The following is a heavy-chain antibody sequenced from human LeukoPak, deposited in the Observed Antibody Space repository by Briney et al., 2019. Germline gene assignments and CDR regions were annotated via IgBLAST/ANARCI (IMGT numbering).Heavy chain of an antibody. CDR3: DSRKVPNGDHEKWFDP. CDR1: GDSISTNRYY. CDR2: LFNGETT. J-gene: IGHJ5*02. D-gene: IGHD4-17*01. Sequence: ASETLSLTCTVSGDSISTNRYYWGWIRQPPGKGLEWIGSLFNGETTYYNPSLKSRVTMSVDPSRSQFSLILNSVTAADTAIYYCDSRKVPNGDHEKWFDPWGQGTLVTVSS. V-gene: IGHV4-39*01.